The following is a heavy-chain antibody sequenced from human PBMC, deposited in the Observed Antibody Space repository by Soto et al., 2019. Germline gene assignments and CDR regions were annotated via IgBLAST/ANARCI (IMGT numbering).Heavy chain of an antibody. V-gene: IGHV4-39*01. CDR2: IYYSGST. J-gene: IGHJ5*02. Sequence: PSETLSLTCTVSGGSISSSSYYWGWIRQPPGKGLEWIGSIYYSGSTYYNPSLKSRVTISVDTSKNQFSLKLSSVTAADTAVYYCARQGRGDYGWFDPWGQGTLVTVSS. CDR1: GGSISSSSYY. D-gene: IGHD4-17*01. CDR3: ARQGRGDYGWFDP.